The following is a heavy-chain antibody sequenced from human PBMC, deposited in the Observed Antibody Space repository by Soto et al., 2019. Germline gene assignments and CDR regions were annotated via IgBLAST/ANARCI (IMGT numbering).Heavy chain of an antibody. Sequence: PSETLSLTCAVSGGSISSSNWWSWVRQPPGKGLEWIGEIYHSGSTNYNPSLKSRVTISVDKYKNQFSLKLSCVTAADTAVYYCARVVGGYYYGMDVWAQGTTVTVSS. CDR3: ARVVGGYYYGMDV. CDR1: GGSISSSNW. V-gene: IGHV4-4*02. CDR2: IYHSGST. D-gene: IGHD2-2*01. J-gene: IGHJ6*02.